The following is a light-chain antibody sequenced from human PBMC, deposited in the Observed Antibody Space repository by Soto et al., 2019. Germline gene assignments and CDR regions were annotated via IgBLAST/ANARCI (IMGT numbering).Light chain of an antibody. Sequence: EVVMTQSPATLSVSPGDKVSLSCRANQTISNMLAWYQQKPGQAPRLLVYHTSNRATGIPDRFSASGSGTDFTLTISSLEPEDFAVYYCHQRSNWPLTFGGGTKVDIK. CDR2: HTS. J-gene: IGKJ4*01. CDR1: QTISNM. CDR3: HQRSNWPLT. V-gene: IGKV3-11*01.